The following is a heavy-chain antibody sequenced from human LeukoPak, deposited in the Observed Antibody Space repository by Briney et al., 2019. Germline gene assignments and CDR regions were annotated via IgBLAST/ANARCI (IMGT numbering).Heavy chain of an antibody. CDR1: GLTFSSYW. CDR2: ISSSSSYI. Sequence: GGSLRLSCAASGLTFSSYWMSWVRQAPGKGLEWVSSISSSSSYIYYADSVKGRFTISRDNAKNSLYLQMNSLRAEDTAVYYCARGPDPTGYAPDYWGQGTLVTVSS. D-gene: IGHD1-1*01. CDR3: ARGPDPTGYAPDY. J-gene: IGHJ4*02. V-gene: IGHV3-21*01.